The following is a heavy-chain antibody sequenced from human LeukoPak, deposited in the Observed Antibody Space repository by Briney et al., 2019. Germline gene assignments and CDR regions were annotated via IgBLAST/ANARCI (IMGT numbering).Heavy chain of an antibody. V-gene: IGHV3-15*01. D-gene: IGHD3-10*01. Sequence: GESLRLSCAASGFIVSSNYMSWVRQAPGKGLEWVGRIKSKTDGGTTDYAAPVKGRFTISRDDSKNTLYLQMNSLKTEDTAVYYCTTNYGPFDYWGQGTLVTVSS. CDR2: IKSKTDGGTT. J-gene: IGHJ4*02. CDR3: TTNYGPFDY. CDR1: GFIVSSNY.